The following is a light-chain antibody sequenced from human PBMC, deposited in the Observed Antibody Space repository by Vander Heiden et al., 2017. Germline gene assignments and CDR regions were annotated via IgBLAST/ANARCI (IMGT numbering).Light chain of an antibody. V-gene: IGLV7-46*01. CDR1: TGAVTSEYY. CDR2: DTS. CDR3: LLSYPGSRPVV. J-gene: IGLJ2*01. Sequence: VVTQEPSLTVSPGGTVTLTCASSTGAVTSEYYAYWVHQKAGQAPRTLIFDTSNKNSWTPARFSGSLLGGKAALTLSGAQPDDEAEYYCLLSYPGSRPVVFGGGTKLTVL.